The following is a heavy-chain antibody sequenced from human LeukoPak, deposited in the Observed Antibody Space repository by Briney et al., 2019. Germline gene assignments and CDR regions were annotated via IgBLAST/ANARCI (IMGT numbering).Heavy chain of an antibody. D-gene: IGHD5-18*01. CDR1: GYTFTSYY. J-gene: IGHJ4*02. CDR3: ARDGYSYGPFDY. CDR2: INPSGGST. Sequence: ASVKVSCKASGYTFTSYYMHWVRQAPGQGLEWMGIINPSGGSTSYAQKFQGRVTMTRDTSTSTVYMELSSLRSEDTAVYHCARDGYSYGPFDYWGQGTLVTVSS. V-gene: IGHV1-46*01.